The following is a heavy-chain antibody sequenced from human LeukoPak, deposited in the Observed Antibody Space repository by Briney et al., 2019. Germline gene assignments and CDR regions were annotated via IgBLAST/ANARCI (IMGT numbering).Heavy chain of an antibody. V-gene: IGHV3-66*01. Sequence: GGSLRLSCAASGFTVRSYYTAWVRQAPGKGLEWVSVIYSGGDTYYADSVKGRFTISRDNSKNMIYLEMSSLKAEDTAVYYCARERNLEIAVAGTIFDYWGQGTLVTVSS. CDR1: GFTVRSYY. D-gene: IGHD6-19*01. J-gene: IGHJ4*02. CDR3: ARERNLEIAVAGTIFDY. CDR2: IYSGGDT.